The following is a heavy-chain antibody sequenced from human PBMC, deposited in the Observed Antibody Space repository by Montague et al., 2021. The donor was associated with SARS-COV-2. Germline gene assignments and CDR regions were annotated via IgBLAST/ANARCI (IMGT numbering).Heavy chain of an antibody. CDR2: IYYSGST. CDR1: GGSISSGGYY. J-gene: IGHJ4*02. D-gene: IGHD3-3*01. CDR3: ARASGKKTIFGVVISYFDY. V-gene: IGHV4-31*03. Sequence: TLSLTCTVSGGSISSGGYYWSWIRQHPGKGLEWIRYIYYSGSTXYNPSLKSRVAISVDTSKNQFSLKLSSVTAADTAVYYCARASGKKTIFGVVISYFDYWGQGTLVTVSS.